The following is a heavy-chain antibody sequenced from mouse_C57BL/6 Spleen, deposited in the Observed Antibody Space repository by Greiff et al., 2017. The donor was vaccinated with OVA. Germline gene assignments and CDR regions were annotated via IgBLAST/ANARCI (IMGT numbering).Heavy chain of an antibody. J-gene: IGHJ2*01. CDR2: IYPGDGDT. V-gene: IGHV1-80*01. D-gene: IGHD2-3*01. CDR1: GYAFSSYW. Sequence: QVQLQQSGAELVKPGASVKISCKASGYAFSSYWMNWVKQRPGKGLEWIGQIYPGDGDTNYNGKFKGKATLTADKSSSTAYMQLSSLTSEDSAVYFCARDYDGYYFDYWGQGTTLTVSS. CDR3: ARDYDGYYFDY.